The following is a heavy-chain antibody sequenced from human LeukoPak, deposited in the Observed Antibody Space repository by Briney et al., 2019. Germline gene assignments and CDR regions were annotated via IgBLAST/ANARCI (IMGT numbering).Heavy chain of an antibody. CDR1: GVSISGYY. V-gene: IGHV4-34*01. CDR3: ARARIFRWFDY. CDR2: INHSGST. J-gene: IGHJ4*02. D-gene: IGHD3-3*01. Sequence: SETLSLTCTVSGVSISGYYWSWIRQPPGKGLEWIGEINHSGSTNYNPSLKSRVTISVDTSKNQFSLKLSSVTAADTAVYYCARARIFRWFDYWGQGTLVTVSS.